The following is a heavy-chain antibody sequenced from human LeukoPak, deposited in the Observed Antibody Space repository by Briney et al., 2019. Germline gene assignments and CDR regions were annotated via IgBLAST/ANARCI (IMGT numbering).Heavy chain of an antibody. Sequence: GGSLRLSCAASGFTFSSYSMNWVRQAPGKGLEWVSYINRGSDTIFYTDSVKGRFTISRDNTKNSLYLQMNSLRAEDTAVYYCARDGEAAGNMDSWGQGILVTVSS. D-gene: IGHD6-13*01. CDR2: INRGSDTI. V-gene: IGHV3-48*04. J-gene: IGHJ4*02. CDR1: GFTFSSYS. CDR3: ARDGEAAGNMDS.